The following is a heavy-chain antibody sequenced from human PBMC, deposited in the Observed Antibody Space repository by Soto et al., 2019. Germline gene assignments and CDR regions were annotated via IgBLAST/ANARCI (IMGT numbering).Heavy chain of an antibody. Sequence: SVKVSCKASGGTFRNHGINWVRQAPGQGLEWVGAFIPILGTANYAPKFQGRVTITADESTSTAYMQLSSLRSEDSAIYFCARALLRLGELSFGSFDYWGQGTLVTVSS. V-gene: IGHV1-69*13. D-gene: IGHD3-16*01. J-gene: IGHJ4*02. CDR3: ARALLRLGELSFGSFDY. CDR1: GGTFRNHG. CDR2: FIPILGTA.